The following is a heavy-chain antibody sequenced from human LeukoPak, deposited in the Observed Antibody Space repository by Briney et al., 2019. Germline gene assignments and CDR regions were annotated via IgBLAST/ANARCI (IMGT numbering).Heavy chain of an antibody. CDR1: GYTFTSYA. V-gene: IGHV1-3*01. D-gene: IGHD6-13*01. J-gene: IGHJ4*02. CDR2: INAGNGNT. Sequence: ASVKVSCKASGYTFTSYAMHWVRQAPGQRLEWMGWINAGNGNTKYSQKFQGRVTITRDTSASTAYMELSSLRSEDTAVYYCARDSEIAAAGTGTLDYWGQGTLVTVSS. CDR3: ARDSEIAAAGTGTLDY.